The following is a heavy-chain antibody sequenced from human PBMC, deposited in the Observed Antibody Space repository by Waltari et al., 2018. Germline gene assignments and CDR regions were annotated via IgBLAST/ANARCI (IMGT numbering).Heavy chain of an antibody. Sequence: EVQLVESGGGLVQPGGSLKLSCAASGFPFSGSAMHWVRQASGKGLEWVGRIRSKANSYATAYAASVKGRFTISRDDSKNTAYLQMNSLKTEDTAVYYCTRHWGSSSTSYYYYMDVWGKGTTVTVSS. CDR1: GFPFSGSA. V-gene: IGHV3-73*01. CDR3: TRHWGSSSTSYYYYMDV. J-gene: IGHJ6*03. D-gene: IGHD6-13*01. CDR2: IRSKANSYAT.